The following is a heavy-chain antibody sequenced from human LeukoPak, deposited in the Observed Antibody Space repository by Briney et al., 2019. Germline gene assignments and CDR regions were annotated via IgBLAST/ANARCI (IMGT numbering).Heavy chain of an antibody. V-gene: IGHV3-23*01. J-gene: IGHJ4*02. CDR2: ISGSGGST. Sequence: GGSLRLSCAVSGFTFSSYDMSWVRQAPGKGLEWVSGISGSGGSTYYADSVKGRFTISRDTSKNALYLQMNSLRVEDTAVYYCAKVGQDYDILTYYFGYWGQGTLVTVSS. D-gene: IGHD3-9*01. CDR1: GFTFSSYD. CDR3: AKVGQDYDILTYYFGY.